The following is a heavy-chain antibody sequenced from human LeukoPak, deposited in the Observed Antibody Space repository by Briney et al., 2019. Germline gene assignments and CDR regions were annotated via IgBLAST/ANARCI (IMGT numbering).Heavy chain of an antibody. J-gene: IGHJ4*02. Sequence: ASVKVSCKASGYTFTGYYMHWVRQAPGQGLEWMGWINPNSGGTNYAQKFQGRVTMTRDTSTSTVYKELSSLRSEDTAVYYCARGGYYDSSGYYLQFDYWGQGTLVTVSS. V-gene: IGHV1-2*02. CDR2: INPNSGGT. CDR3: ARGGYYDSSGYYLQFDY. D-gene: IGHD3-22*01. CDR1: GYTFTGYY.